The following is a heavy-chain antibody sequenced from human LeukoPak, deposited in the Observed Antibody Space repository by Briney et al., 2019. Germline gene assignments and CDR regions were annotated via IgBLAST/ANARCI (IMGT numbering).Heavy chain of an antibody. V-gene: IGHV3-7*01. D-gene: IGHD3-22*01. J-gene: IGHJ4*02. Sequence: GGSLRLSCAASGFTFSSLWMSWVRPAPGRGREWVANIKQCGSEKYYVDSVKGRFAISRNNAKNSLYLQMNSLRAEDTAVYYCASPRYYYDSSGFDYWGQGTLVTVSS. CDR3: ASPRYYYDSSGFDY. CDR2: IKQCGSEK. CDR1: GFTFSSLW.